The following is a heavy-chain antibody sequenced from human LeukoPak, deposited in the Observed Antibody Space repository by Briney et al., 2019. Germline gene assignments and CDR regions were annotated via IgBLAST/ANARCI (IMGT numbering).Heavy chain of an antibody. D-gene: IGHD3-22*01. CDR1: GYTFTSYG. J-gene: IGHJ4*02. CDR2: ISAYNGNT. V-gene: IGHV1-18*01. CDR3: ARDTYYYDSSGYFDY. Sequence: GASVKVSCKASGYTFTSYGISWVRQAPGQGLEWMGWISAYNGNTNYAQKFQGRVTITTDTCTSIAYMELRSLRSDDTAVYYCARDTYYYDSSGYFDYWGQGTLVTVSS.